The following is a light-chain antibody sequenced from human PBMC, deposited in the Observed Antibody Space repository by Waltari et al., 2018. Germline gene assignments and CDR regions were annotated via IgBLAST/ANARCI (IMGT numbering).Light chain of an antibody. J-gene: IGLJ2*01. CDR1: NSDIGFYNF. CDR3: SSYTNANTVL. Sequence: QSALTQPASVSGSPGQSITISCTGTNSDIGFYNFVSWSQQHPGKAPKLVIYDVSRWPSGVSHRFSGSKSGNTASLTISALQAEDEADYYCSSYTNANTVLFGGGTKVTVL. CDR2: DVS. V-gene: IGLV2-14*03.